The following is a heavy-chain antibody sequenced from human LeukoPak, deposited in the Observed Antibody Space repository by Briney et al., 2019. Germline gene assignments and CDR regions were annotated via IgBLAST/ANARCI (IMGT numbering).Heavy chain of an antibody. CDR1: GGSINSGGYY. Sequence: TPSETLSLTCTVSGGSINSGGYYWSWIRQPPGKGLEWIGYIYHSGSTYYNPSHKSRVTISVDRSKNQFSLKLSSVTAADTAVYYCAREAVRSAFDYWGQGTLVTVSS. D-gene: IGHD2-15*01. CDR3: AREAVRSAFDY. CDR2: IYHSGST. J-gene: IGHJ4*02. V-gene: IGHV4-30-2*01.